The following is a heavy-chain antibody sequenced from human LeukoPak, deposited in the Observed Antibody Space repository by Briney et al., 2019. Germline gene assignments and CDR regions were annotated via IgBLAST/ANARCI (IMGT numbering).Heavy chain of an antibody. J-gene: IGHJ4*02. CDR2: IYYSGST. CDR1: GGSISSYH. Sequence: SETLSLTCTVSGGSISSYHWSWIRQPPGKGLEWIGYIYYSGSTNYNPSLKSRVTISVDTSKNQFSLKLSSVTAADTAVYYCAAKNRGLFDYWGQGTLVTVSS. V-gene: IGHV4-59*01. CDR3: AAKNRGLFDY. D-gene: IGHD3-10*01.